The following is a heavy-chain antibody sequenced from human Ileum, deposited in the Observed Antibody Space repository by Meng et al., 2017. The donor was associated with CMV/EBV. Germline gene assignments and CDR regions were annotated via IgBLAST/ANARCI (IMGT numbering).Heavy chain of an antibody. CDR2: ICSGGSAI. J-gene: IGHJ6*02. CDR3: ARDSNISGRNYYYGLDV. D-gene: IGHD1-14*01. V-gene: IGHV3-48*03. CDR1: GFIFSNYE. Sequence: GESLKISCEASGFIFSNYEMNWVRQDPGKGLEGVSYICSGGSAIYYADSVKGRFTISRDNAKNSLYLQMTSLSAEDTGVYYCARDSNISGRNYYYGLDVWGQGTTVTVSS.